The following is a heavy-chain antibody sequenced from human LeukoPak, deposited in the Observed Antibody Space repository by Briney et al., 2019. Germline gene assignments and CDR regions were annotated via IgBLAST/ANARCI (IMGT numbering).Heavy chain of an antibody. Sequence: PSGTLSLTCTVSGGSVNSFYWTWIWQPGGKGLEWIGRIYSSGSTNYNPSLKNRVTMSVDTSKNQFSLKLTSVTAADTAVYYCARVSVSGTYDYWGQGTLVTVSS. J-gene: IGHJ4*02. V-gene: IGHV4-4*07. CDR1: GGSVNSFY. D-gene: IGHD1-26*01. CDR2: IYSSGST. CDR3: ARVSVSGTYDY.